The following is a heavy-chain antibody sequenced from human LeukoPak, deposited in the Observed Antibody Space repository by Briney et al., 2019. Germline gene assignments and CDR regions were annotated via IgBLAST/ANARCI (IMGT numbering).Heavy chain of an antibody. D-gene: IGHD3-3*01. CDR2: IYSGGST. J-gene: IGHJ6*02. CDR1: GFTVSSNY. CDR3: ARDRGDYDFWSGYYYGMDV. V-gene: IGHV3-53*04. Sequence: GGSLRLSCAASGFTVSSNYMSWVRQAPGKGLEWVSVIYSGGSTYYADSVKGRFTISRHNSKNTLYLQMNSLRAEDTAVYYCARDRGDYDFWSGYYYGMDVWGQGTTVTVSS.